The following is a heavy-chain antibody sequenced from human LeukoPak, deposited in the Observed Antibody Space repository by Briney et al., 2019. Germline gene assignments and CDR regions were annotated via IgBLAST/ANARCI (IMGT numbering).Heavy chain of an antibody. D-gene: IGHD3/OR15-3a*01. CDR1: GGSISTYY. CDR2: IFYTGNT. J-gene: IGHJ4*02. CDR3: ASGGSRTGFDY. Sequence: SETLSLTCTVSGGSISTYYWSWIRQPPGKGLEWIGYIFYTGNTNYNPSLESRVTISVDTSKNQFSLRLSSVIAADTAVYYCASGGSRTGFDYWGQGTLVTVSP. V-gene: IGHV4-59*01.